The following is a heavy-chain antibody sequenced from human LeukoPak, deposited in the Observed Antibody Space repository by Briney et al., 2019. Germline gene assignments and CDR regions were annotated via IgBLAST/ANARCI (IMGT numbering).Heavy chain of an antibody. V-gene: IGHV3-11*01. Sequence: GGSLRLSCAASGFTFSDYYMSWIRQAPGKGLEWVSYISNGGRTIYYADSVKGRFTISRVNANNSLYLQMNSLRAGDTAVYYCARGAGVRSRGDGSIYPTPRYWGQGSLVTVSS. CDR2: ISNGGRTI. CDR3: ARGAGVRSRGDGSIYPTPRY. CDR1: GFTFSDYY. D-gene: IGHD2-15*01. J-gene: IGHJ4*02.